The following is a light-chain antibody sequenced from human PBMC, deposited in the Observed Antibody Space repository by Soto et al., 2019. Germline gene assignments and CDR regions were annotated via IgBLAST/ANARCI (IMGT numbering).Light chain of an antibody. CDR2: GNS. Sequence: QSVLTQPPSVSGAPGQRVTISCTGSSSNIGAGYDVHWYQQLPGTAPKLLIYGNSNRPSGVPDRFSGSKSGTSASLAIAGLQAEYEADYYCQSDDSSLSGSNYVFGTGTKLTVL. CDR3: QSDDSSLSGSNYV. CDR1: SSNIGAGYD. J-gene: IGLJ1*01. V-gene: IGLV1-40*01.